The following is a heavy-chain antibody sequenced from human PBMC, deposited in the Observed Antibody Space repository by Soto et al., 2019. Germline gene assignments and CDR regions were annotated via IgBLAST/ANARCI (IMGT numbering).Heavy chain of an antibody. CDR2: ISGSGGGGGT. D-gene: IGHD3-10*01. J-gene: IGHJ4*02. CDR3: ATDKGTYTPTFPSEY. Sequence: GGSLRLSCEASGITFNSHAMGWVRQAPGKGLEWVSAISGSGGGGGTYHADSVRGRFTISRDNSRNTLYLQMNSLRAEDTALYYCATDKGTYTPTFPSEYWGQGTLVTVSS. V-gene: IGHV3-23*01. CDR1: GITFNSHA.